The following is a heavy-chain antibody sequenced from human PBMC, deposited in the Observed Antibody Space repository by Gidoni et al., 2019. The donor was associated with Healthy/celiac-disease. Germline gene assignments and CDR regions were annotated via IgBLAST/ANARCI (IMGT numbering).Heavy chain of an antibody. J-gene: IGHJ4*02. D-gene: IGHD3-16*01. Sequence: QVHLVQSEAEGKKTGASVKVSCKTSGYPFPTYAIHWVRQAPGQRLEWMGWINAGNGDTKYSQNFQGRVTITRDTSATTAYMELSSLRSEDTAVYYCAREGGIMEYIISYGELDYWGQGTLVTVSS. CDR1: GYPFPTYA. CDR3: AREGGIMEYIISYGELDY. CDR2: INAGNGDT. V-gene: IGHV1-3*01.